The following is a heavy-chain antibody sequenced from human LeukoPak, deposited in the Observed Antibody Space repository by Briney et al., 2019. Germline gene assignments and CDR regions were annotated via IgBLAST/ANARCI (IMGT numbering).Heavy chain of an antibody. CDR2: INPNSGGT. D-gene: IGHD4-17*01. CDR1: GYTFTGYY. Sequence: ASVKVSCKASGYTFTGYYMHWVRQAPGQGHEWMGWINPNSGGTNYAQKFQGWVTITRDTSISTAYMELSRLRSDDTAVYYCARDRHDYGDYHDAFDIWGQGTMVTVSS. V-gene: IGHV1-2*04. CDR3: ARDRHDYGDYHDAFDI. J-gene: IGHJ3*02.